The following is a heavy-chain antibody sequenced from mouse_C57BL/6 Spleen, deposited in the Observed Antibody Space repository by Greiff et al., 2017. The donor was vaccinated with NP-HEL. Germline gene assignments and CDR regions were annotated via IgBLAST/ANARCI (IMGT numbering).Heavy chain of an antibody. CDR2: IYPRSGNT. J-gene: IGHJ3*01. V-gene: IGHV1-81*01. CDR3: ARGEDYDVFAY. Sequence: VQLQQSGAELARPGASVKLSCKASGYTFTSYGISWVKQRTGQGLEWIGEIYPRSGNTYYNEKFKGKATLTADKSSSTAYMELRSLTSEDSAVYFRARGEDYDVFAYWGQGTLVTVSA. CDR1: GYTFTSYG. D-gene: IGHD2-4*01.